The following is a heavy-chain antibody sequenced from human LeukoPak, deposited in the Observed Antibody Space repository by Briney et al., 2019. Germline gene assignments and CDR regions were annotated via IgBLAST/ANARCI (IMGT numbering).Heavy chain of an antibody. D-gene: IGHD6-13*01. V-gene: IGHV3-48*03. J-gene: IGHJ5*02. Sequence: GRSLRLSCAASGFTFSSYEMNWVRQAPGKGLEWVSYISSSGSTIYYADSVKGRFTISRDNAKNSLYLQMNSLRAEDTAVYYCARGQYSSSWYVNWFDPWGQGTLVTVSS. CDR2: ISSSGSTI. CDR1: GFTFSSYE. CDR3: ARGQYSSSWYVNWFDP.